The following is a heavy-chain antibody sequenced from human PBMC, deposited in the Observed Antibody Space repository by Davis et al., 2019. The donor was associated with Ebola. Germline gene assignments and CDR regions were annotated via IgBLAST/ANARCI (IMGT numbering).Heavy chain of an antibody. CDR2: INPNSGGT. CDR1: GYTFTSYY. CDR3: ARDYRQFRLFGELGTVGVGV. D-gene: IGHD3-10*01. V-gene: IGHV1-2*06. Sequence: ASVKVSCKASGYTFTSYYMHWVRQAPGQGLEWMGRINPNSGGTNYAQKFQGRVTMTRDTSSSTVHLELRRLRSDDTAVYYCARDYRQFRLFGELGTVGVGVWGKGTTVTVS. J-gene: IGHJ6*04.